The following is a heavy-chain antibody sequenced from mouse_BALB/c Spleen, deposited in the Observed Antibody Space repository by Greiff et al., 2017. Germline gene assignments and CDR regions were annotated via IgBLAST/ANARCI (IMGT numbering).Heavy chain of an antibody. CDR3: TRGVYGRAMDY. J-gene: IGHJ4*01. Sequence: DVMLVESGGGLVQPGGSMKLSCVASGFTFSNYWMNWVRQSPEKGLEWVAEIRLKSNNYATHYAESVKGRFTISRDDSKSSVYLQMNNLRAEDTGIYYCTRGVYGRAMDYWGQGTSVTVSS. V-gene: IGHV6-6*02. CDR1: GFTFSNYW. CDR2: IRLKSNNYAT. D-gene: IGHD1-1*01.